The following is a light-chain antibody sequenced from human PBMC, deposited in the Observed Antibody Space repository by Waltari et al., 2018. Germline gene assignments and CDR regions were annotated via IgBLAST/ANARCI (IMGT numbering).Light chain of an antibody. Sequence: QSALTQPASVSGSPGQLITISCTGTSSDIGNYNFFVSWYQHRPGEAPKLIIYEGNVRPSGVSDRFSGSKSGNAASLTISGLQAEDEAHYYCCSYGVRVFFGGGTKLTVL. CDR1: SSDIGNYNFF. J-gene: IGLJ2*01. V-gene: IGLV2-23*01. CDR2: EGN. CDR3: CSYGVRVF.